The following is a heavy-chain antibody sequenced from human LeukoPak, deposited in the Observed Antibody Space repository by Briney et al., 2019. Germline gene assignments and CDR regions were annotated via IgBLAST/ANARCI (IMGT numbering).Heavy chain of an antibody. D-gene: IGHD2-21*01. V-gene: IGHV3-30*02. Sequence: GGSLRLSCAASGFTFSSYDMHWVRQAPGKGLEWVAFIRYDGSNKYYADSVKGRFTISRDNSKNTLYLQMDSLRSEDTAVYYCARDFFPIADSTWYEIGYWGQGTLVTVSS. J-gene: IGHJ4*02. CDR1: GFTFSSYD. CDR3: ARDFFPIADSTWYEIGY. CDR2: IRYDGSNK.